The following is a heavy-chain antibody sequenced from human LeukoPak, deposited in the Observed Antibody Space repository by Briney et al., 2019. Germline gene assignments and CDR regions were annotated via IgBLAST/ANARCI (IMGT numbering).Heavy chain of an antibody. V-gene: IGHV4-59*08. J-gene: IGHJ5*02. CDR2: IYYSGST. Sequence: TSETLSLTCTVSGGSISSYYWSWIRQPPGKGLEWIGYIYYSGSTNYNPSLKGRVTISVDTSKNQFSLKLSSVTAADTAVYYCARRGTTDYWFDPWGQGTLVTVSS. CDR3: ARRGTTDYWFDP. D-gene: IGHD4-17*01. CDR1: GGSISSYY.